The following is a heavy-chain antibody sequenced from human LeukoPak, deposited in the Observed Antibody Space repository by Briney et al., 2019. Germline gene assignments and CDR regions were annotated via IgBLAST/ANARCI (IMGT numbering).Heavy chain of an antibody. D-gene: IGHD3-9*01. CDR1: GFTFSSYW. CDR3: ARDGDTYYDILTGYYPRYYYYYGMDV. Sequence: GGSLRLSCAASGFTFSSYWMHWVRHAPGKGLVWVSRINVDGSTTNYADSVKGRCTISRDNAKNTLYLQMNSLRAEDTAVYYCARDGDTYYDILTGYYPRYYYYYGMDVWGQGTTVTVSS. CDR2: INVDGSTT. V-gene: IGHV3-74*01. J-gene: IGHJ6*02.